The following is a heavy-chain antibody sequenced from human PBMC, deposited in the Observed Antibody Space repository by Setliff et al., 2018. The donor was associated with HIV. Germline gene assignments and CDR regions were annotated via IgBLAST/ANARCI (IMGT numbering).Heavy chain of an antibody. D-gene: IGHD4-17*01. CDR3: ARGPTTVTNYSYYYMDV. V-gene: IGHV3-66*02. CDR2: INGGTTT. CDR1: GITVSGIY. J-gene: IGHJ6*03. Sequence: PGGSLRLSCVASGITVSGIYMTWVRQAPGKGLEWVSVINGGTTTYYADSVKGRFTISRDNSKNTLYLQMNSLRVEDTAMYYCARGPTTVTNYSYYYMDVWGKGTTVTVSS.